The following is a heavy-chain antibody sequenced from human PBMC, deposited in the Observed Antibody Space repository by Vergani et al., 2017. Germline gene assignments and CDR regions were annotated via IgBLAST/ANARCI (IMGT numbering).Heavy chain of an antibody. CDR3: ARQRPGSGWSPGDFDG. D-gene: IGHD6-19*01. J-gene: IGHJ4*02. V-gene: IGHV4-59*11. CDR2: IHYSENT. Sequence: QVQLQESGPGLVKSSETLSLTCSVSFDSIRNLYCNWIRQPPGKGLEWIGTIHYSENTNYNPSLKTRVTISVDTSKNQFSLTLTSVTAADTAGYYCARQRPGSGWSPGDFDGWGQGILVTVSS. CDR1: FDSIRNLY.